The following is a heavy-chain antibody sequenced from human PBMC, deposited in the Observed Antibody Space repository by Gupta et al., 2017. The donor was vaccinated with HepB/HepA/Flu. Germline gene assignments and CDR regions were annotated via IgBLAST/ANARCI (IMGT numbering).Heavy chain of an antibody. CDR1: GFSLSTSGVG. CDR2: IYWDDDK. J-gene: IGHJ4*02. CDR3: AHSRPTLTYYDFWSGSPFDY. V-gene: IGHV2-5*02. Sequence: QITLKESGPTLVKPTQTLTLTCTFSGFSLSTSGVGVGWIRQPPGKALEWLALIYWDDDKRYSPSLKSRLTITKDTSKNQVVLTMTNMDPVDTATYYCAHSRPTLTYYDFWSGSPFDYWGQGTLVTVSS. D-gene: IGHD3-3*01.